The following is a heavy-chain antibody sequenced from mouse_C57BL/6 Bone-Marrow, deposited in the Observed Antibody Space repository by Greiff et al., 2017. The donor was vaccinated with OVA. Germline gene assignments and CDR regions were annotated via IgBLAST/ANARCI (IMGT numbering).Heavy chain of an antibody. J-gene: IGHJ4*01. V-gene: IGHV1-52*01. CDR1: GYTFTSYW. Sequence: QVQLQQPGAELVRPGSSVKLSCKASGYTFTSYWMHWVKQRPIQGLEWIGNIDPSDSETPYNQKFKDKATLTVDKSSSTAYMQLSSLTSEDSAVYYCARRGYGSSYPLAMDYWGQGTSVTVSS. CDR3: ARRGYGSSYPLAMDY. CDR2: IDPSDSET. D-gene: IGHD1-1*01.